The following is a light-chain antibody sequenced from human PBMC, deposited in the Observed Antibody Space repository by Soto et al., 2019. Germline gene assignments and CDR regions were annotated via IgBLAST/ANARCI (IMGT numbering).Light chain of an antibody. CDR3: QQYNNWPRT. V-gene: IGKV3-15*01. CDR2: DVS. CDR1: QIILSN. J-gene: IGKJ1*01. Sequence: EIVLTQSPATLSLSPGERVTLSCRASQIILSNLAWYQQKPGQAPRLLIYDVSIRATGIPARFNGSGSGTEFTLTINSLQSEDFAVYYCQQYNNWPRTFGQGTKVDI.